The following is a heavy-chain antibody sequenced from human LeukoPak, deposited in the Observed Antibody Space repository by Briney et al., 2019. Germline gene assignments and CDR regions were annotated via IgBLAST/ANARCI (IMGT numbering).Heavy chain of an antibody. J-gene: IGHJ4*02. V-gene: IGHV1-2*02. CDR2: INPNSGGT. Sequence: ASVKVSCKASGYTFTGYYMHWVRQAPGQGLEWMGWINPNSGGTNYAQKFQGRVTMTRDTSIGTAYMELSRLRSDDTAVYYCARDLISGSSGSGYWGQGTLVTVSS. CDR1: GYTFTGYY. D-gene: IGHD6-6*01. CDR3: ARDLISGSSGSGY.